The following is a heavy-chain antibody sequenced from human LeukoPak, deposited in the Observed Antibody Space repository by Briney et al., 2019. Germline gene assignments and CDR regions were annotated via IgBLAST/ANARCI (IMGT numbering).Heavy chain of an antibody. V-gene: IGHV3-23*01. CDR1: GFTFSSYA. CDR3: ARGMLLWFGEAGNWFDP. Sequence: GGSLRLSCAASGFTFSSYAMSWVRQAPGKGLEWVSAISGSGGSTYYADSVKGRFTISRDNAKNSLYLQMNSLRAEDTAVYYCARGMLLWFGEAGNWFDPWGQGTLVTVSS. J-gene: IGHJ5*02. D-gene: IGHD3-10*01. CDR2: ISGSGGST.